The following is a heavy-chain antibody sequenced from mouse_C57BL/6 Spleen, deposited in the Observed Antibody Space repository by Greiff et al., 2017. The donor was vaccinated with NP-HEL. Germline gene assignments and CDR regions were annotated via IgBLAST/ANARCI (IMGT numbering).Heavy chain of an antibody. CDR2: IYPGSGNT. D-gene: IGHD2-5*01. V-gene: IGHV1-66*01. CDR3: ARHYSNWYFDV. J-gene: IGHJ1*03. Sequence: VMLVESGPELVKPGASVKISCKASGYSFTSYYIHWVKQRPGQGLEWIGWIYPGSGNTKYNEKFKGKATLTADTSSSTAYMQLSSLTSEDSAVYYCARHYSNWYFDVWGTGTTVTVSS. CDR1: GYSFTSYY.